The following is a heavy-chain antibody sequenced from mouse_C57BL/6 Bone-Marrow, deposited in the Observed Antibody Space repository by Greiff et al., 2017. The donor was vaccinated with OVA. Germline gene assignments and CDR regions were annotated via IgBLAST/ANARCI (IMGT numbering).Heavy chain of an antibody. J-gene: IGHJ2*01. Sequence: EVMLVESGPGLAKPSQTLSLTCSVTGYSITSDYWNWIRKFPGNKLEYMGYISYSGSTYYNPSLKSRISITRDTSKNQYYLQLNSVTTEDTATYYCARYRDYYGSSRYFDYWGQGTTLTVSS. CDR1: GYSITSDY. CDR3: ARYRDYYGSSRYFDY. V-gene: IGHV3-8*01. D-gene: IGHD1-1*01. CDR2: ISYSGST.